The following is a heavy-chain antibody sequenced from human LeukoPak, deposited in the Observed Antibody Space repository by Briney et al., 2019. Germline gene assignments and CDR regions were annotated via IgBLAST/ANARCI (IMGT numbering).Heavy chain of an antibody. J-gene: IGHJ4*02. Sequence: PGGSLRLSCAASGFTFSSYAMSWVRQAPGKGLEWVSTFSGSGGNTYYADSVKGRFTISRDNSKNTLYLQMNSLRAEDTAVYYCAKDDRLLRFLHWGQGTLVTVSS. D-gene: IGHD3-16*01. CDR3: AKDDRLLRFLH. CDR2: FSGSGGNT. V-gene: IGHV3-23*01. CDR1: GFTFSSYA.